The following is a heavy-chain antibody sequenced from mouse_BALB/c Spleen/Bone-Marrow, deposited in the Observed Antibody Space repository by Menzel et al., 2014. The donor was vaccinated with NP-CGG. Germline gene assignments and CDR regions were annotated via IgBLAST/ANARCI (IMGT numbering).Heavy chain of an antibody. J-gene: IGHJ1*01. Sequence: VQLKESGAELAKPGASVKLSCTASGFNIKDTYIHWVMQRPEQGLAWIGRIDPASGDTKFDPKFQGKATITADTSSNTAYLQVTSLTSEDTAXXXXAXVNPWYFDVWGAGTTVTVSS. V-gene: IGHV14-3*02. CDR3: AXVNPWYFDV. CDR1: GFNIKDTY. CDR2: IDPASGDT.